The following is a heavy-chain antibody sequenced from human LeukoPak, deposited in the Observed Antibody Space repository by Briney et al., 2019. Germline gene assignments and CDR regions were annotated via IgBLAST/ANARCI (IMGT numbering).Heavy chain of an antibody. V-gene: IGHV5-51*01. CDR2: IYPGDSDT. D-gene: IGHD6-13*01. J-gene: IGHJ5*01. Sequence: GESLKISCKTSGYSFTIYWIGWVRQMPGKGLEWMGIIYPGDSDTRYSPSLQGQVTISVDKSITTAHLQWSSLKASDTAMYYCVRQTGYSSTWYDSWGQGTLVTVSS. CDR1: GYSFTIYW. CDR3: VRQTGYSSTWYDS.